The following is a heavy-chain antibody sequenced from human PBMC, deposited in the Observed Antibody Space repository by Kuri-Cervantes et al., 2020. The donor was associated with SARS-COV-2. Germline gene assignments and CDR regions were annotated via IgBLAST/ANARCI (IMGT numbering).Heavy chain of an antibody. D-gene: IGHD4-23*01. Sequence: GGSLRLSCAASGFNLSSYTITWVRQAPGKGLEWVAVIWYDGSNKYYADSVKGRFTISRDNSKNTLYLQMNSLRAEDTAVYYCARQALRWYYFDYWGQGTLVTVSS. J-gene: IGHJ4*02. CDR3: ARQALRWYYFDY. CDR1: GFNLSSYT. V-gene: IGHV3-33*08. CDR2: IWYDGSNK.